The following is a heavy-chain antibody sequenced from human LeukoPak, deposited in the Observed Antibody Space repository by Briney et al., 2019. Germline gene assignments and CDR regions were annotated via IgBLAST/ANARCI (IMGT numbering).Heavy chain of an antibody. CDR3: VHCGGDCYPCCGMDA. Sequence: GGPLSPSGEPSGLPFSTYAMSWVRRPPGRGLKWFSAISGSGGSTYYADSVKGRFIISRDNSKNTLYLQINTLRAKDTAVYYCVHCGGDCYPCCGMDAWGQGTTVTVSS. CDR1: GLPFSTYA. J-gene: IGHJ6*02. CDR2: ISGSGGST. V-gene: IGHV3-23*01. D-gene: IGHD2-21*02.